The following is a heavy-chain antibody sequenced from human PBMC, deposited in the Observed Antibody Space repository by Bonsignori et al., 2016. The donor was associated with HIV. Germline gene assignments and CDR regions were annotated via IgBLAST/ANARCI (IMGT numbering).Heavy chain of an antibody. CDR2: IGHSGGT. Sequence: WIRQPPGKGLEWIGEIGHSGGTNYNPSLKSRVTISIDRSKNQFSLNLTSVTAADTSVYYCARISAGLVGVWGQGSLVTVSS. V-gene: IGHV4-34*01. CDR3: ARISAGLVGV. D-gene: IGHD2-2*01. J-gene: IGHJ4*02.